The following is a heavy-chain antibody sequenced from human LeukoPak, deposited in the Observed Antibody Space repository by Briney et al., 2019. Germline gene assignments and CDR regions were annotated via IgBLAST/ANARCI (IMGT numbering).Heavy chain of an antibody. D-gene: IGHD6-19*01. CDR1: GFTFGNCE. V-gene: IGHV3-69-1*02. J-gene: IGHJ4*02. CDR3: AAGGYSSGWDLGY. CDR2: ISSGSII. Sequence: PGGSXRLSCAAAGFTFGNCEMNWVRRPPGKGGEGVLFISSGSIIYYAHSVKGRFTISRDNAKSSLYLQMNSLRAEDTAVYYCAAGGYSSGWDLGYWGQGTLVTVSS.